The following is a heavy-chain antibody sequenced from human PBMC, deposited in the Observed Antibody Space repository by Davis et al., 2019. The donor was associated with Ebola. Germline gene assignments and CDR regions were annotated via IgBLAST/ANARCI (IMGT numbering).Heavy chain of an antibody. J-gene: IGHJ4*02. CDR2: IYPGDSDT. V-gene: IGHV5-51*01. D-gene: IGHD2-15*01. Sequence: KVSCKASGYSFTSYWIGWVRQMPGKGLEWMGIIYPGDSDTRYSPSFQGQVTISADKSISTAYLQWSSLKASDTAMYYCAKHGEGYCSGGSCYSYYFDYWGQGTLVTVSS. CDR3: AKHGEGYCSGGSCYSYYFDY. CDR1: GYSFTSYW.